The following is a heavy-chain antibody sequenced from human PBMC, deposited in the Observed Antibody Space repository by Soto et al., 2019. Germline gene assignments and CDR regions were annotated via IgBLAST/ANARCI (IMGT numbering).Heavy chain of an antibody. J-gene: IGHJ4*02. Sequence: ETLSLTCAVYGAPFSGYYWTWIRQPPGKGLEWIGEINHTGSTKYNPSLKSRVTISLDTSKNQFSLSLRSVTAADTAVYYCARGREIFGAVTPFEYWGQGTQVTVSS. CDR1: GAPFSGYY. CDR3: ARGREIFGAVTPFEY. V-gene: IGHV4-34*01. D-gene: IGHD3-3*01. CDR2: INHTGST.